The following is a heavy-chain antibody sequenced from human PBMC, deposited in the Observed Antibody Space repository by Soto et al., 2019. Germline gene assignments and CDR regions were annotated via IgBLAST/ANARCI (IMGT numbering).Heavy chain of an antibody. CDR3: AKGGGGPDRGRFDY. Sequence: QVQLVESGGGVVQPGRSLRLSCAASGFTFSSYGMHWVRQAPGKGLEWVAVISYDGSNKYYADSVKGRFTISRDNSKNSLYLQMNSLRAEDTAVYYCAKGGGGPDRGRFDYWGQGTLVTVSS. J-gene: IGHJ4*02. V-gene: IGHV3-30*18. D-gene: IGHD1-26*01. CDR1: GFTFSSYG. CDR2: ISYDGSNK.